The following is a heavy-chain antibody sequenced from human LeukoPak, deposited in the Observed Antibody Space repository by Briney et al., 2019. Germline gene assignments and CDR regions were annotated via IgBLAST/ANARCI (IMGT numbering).Heavy chain of an antibody. CDR1: GFTFSSYG. J-gene: IGHJ3*02. V-gene: IGHV3-23*01. CDR2: ISGSGGFT. CDR3: AKDLFPKYYYDSSGYLGDAFDI. D-gene: IGHD3-22*01. Sequence: PGGSLRLSCAASGFTFSSYGMSWVRQAPGKGLEWVSAISGSGGFTYYADSVKGRFTISRDNSKNTLYLQMNSLRAEDTAVYYCAKDLFPKYYYDSSGYLGDAFDIWGQGTMVTVSS.